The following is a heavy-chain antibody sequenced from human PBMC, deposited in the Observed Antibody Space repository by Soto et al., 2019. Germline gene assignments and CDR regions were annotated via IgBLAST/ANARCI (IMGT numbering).Heavy chain of an antibody. CDR3: ARSGPHYFDF. Sequence: EVQLLESGGGLVQPGGSLRLSCAASGFTFSSFGVYWVRQAPGKGLEWVSGIGGSSGNAYYADSVKGRFTVSRDISHSTLYLQMSALRADDTAVYYCARSGPHYFDFWGQGTRVTVSS. J-gene: IGHJ4*02. CDR1: GFTFSSFG. D-gene: IGHD1-26*01. CDR2: IGGSSGNA. V-gene: IGHV3-23*01.